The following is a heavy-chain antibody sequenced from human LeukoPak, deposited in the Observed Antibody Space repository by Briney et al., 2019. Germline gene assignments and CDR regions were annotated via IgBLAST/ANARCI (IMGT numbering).Heavy chain of an antibody. V-gene: IGHV1-24*01. CDR2: FDPEDGET. Sequence: ASVKVSCKVSGYTITELSMHWVRQAPGKGLEWMGGFDPEDGETIYAQKFQGRVTMTEDTSTDTAYMELSSLRSEDTAVYYCATDREVRGVYDYWGQGTLVTVSS. D-gene: IGHD3-10*01. CDR3: ATDREVRGVYDY. J-gene: IGHJ4*02. CDR1: GYTITELS.